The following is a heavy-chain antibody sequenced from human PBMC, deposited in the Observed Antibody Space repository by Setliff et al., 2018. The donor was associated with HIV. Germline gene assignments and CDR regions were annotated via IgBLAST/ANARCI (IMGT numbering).Heavy chain of an antibody. CDR2: FYKSGST. D-gene: IGHD5-18*01. CDR1: GGSISSGGYY. CDR3: ARLSDTAMASFDS. Sequence: SETLSLTCTVSGGSISSGGYYWSWIRQHPGKGLEWIGYFYKSGSTNSGPSFKSRVSMSGDTSKNQLSLKVTSVTAADTAVYYCARLSDTAMASFDSWGQGTLVTVSS. V-gene: IGHV4-61*08. J-gene: IGHJ4*02.